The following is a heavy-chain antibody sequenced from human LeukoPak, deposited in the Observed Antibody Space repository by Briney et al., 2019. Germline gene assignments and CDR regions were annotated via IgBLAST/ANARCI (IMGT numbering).Heavy chain of an antibody. D-gene: IGHD6-19*01. CDR1: GYTFTGYY. J-gene: IGHJ4*02. CDR3: ARDADYSSGWYVY. Sequence: GASVRVSCKASGYTFTGYYMHWVRQAPGQGLEWMGWINPNSGGTNYAQKFQGRVTMTRDTSISTAYMELSRLRSDDTAVYYCARDADYSSGWYVYWGQGILVTVSS. V-gene: IGHV1-2*02. CDR2: INPNSGGT.